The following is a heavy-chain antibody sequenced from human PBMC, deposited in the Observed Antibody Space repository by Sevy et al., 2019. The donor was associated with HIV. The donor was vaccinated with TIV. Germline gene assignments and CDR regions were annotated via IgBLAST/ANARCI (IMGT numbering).Heavy chain of an antibody. Sequence: ASVKVSCKASGGTFSSYAISWVRQAPGQGLEWMGGISPIFGTANCAQKFQGRVTITADESTSTAYMELSSLRSEDTAAYYCARDRVKRITIFAVVITDYYYYGMDVWGQGTTVTVSS. V-gene: IGHV1-69*13. J-gene: IGHJ6*02. CDR1: GGTFSSYA. CDR3: ARDRVKRITIFAVVITDYYYYGMDV. CDR2: ISPIFGTA. D-gene: IGHD3-3*01.